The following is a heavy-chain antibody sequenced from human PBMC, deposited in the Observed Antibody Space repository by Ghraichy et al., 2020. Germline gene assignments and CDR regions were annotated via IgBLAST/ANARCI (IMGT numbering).Heavy chain of an antibody. D-gene: IGHD3-9*01. CDR3: ARWYYDILTGYSWFDP. V-gene: IGHV4-39*01. J-gene: IGHJ5*02. CDR1: GGSISSSSYY. Sequence: SETLSLTCTVSGGSISSSSYYWGWIRQPPEKGLEWIGSIYYSGSTYYNPSLKSRVTISVDTSKNQFSLKLSSVTAADTAVYYCARWYYDILTGYSWFDPWGQGTLVTVSS. CDR2: IYYSGST.